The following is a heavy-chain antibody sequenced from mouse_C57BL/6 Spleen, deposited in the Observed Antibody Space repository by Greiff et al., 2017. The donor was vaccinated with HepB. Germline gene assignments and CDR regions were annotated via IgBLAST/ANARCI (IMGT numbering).Heavy chain of an antibody. CDR2: IYPRSGNT. V-gene: IGHV1-81*01. D-gene: IGHD2-3*01. CDR3: ARSGDGYLYYAMDY. J-gene: IGHJ4*01. CDR1: GYTFTSYG. Sequence: VQRVESGAELARPGASVKLSCKASGYTFTSYGISWVKQRTGQGLEWIGEIYPRSGNTYYNEKFKGKATLTADKSSSTAYMELRSLTSEDSAVYFCARSGDGYLYYAMDYWGQGTSVTVSS.